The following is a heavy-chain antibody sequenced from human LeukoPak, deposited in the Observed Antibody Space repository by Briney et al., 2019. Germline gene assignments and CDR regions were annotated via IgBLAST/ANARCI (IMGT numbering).Heavy chain of an antibody. CDR2: IKQDGSEK. J-gene: IGHJ4*02. V-gene: IGHV3-7*01. CDR1: GFTLSSYW. CDR3: ARTYGGYSPFDY. Sequence: GGSLRLSCAASGFTLSSYWMSWVRQAPGKGLEWVANIKQDGSEKYYVDSVKGRFTISRDNAKNSLYLQMNSLRAEDTAVYYCARTYGGYSPFDYWGQGTLVTVSS. D-gene: IGHD5-12*01.